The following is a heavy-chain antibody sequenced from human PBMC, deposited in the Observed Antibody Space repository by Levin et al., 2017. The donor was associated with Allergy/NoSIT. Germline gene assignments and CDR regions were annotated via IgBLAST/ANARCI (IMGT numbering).Heavy chain of an antibody. D-gene: IGHD3-3*01. J-gene: IGHJ4*02. Sequence: SLKISCAASGFTFSSYEMNWVRRAPGKGLEWVSYISSTGSTIYSADSVKGRFTICRDNAKNSLYLHMNSLRAEETAVYCGARQLGNFWSGYNYFDYWGQGTLVTVSS. CDR2: ISSTGSTI. CDR1: GFTFSSYE. V-gene: IGHV3-48*03. CDR3: ARQLGNFWSGYNYFDY.